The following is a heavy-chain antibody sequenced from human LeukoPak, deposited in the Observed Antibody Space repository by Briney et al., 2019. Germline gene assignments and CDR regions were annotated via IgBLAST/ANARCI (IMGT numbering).Heavy chain of an antibody. V-gene: IGHV3-30*14. D-gene: IGHD5-18*01. J-gene: IGHJ4*02. CDR1: GFTYSNYA. CDR2: VSDDGTNT. CDR3: ARVGPYSYGSLDY. Sequence: GGSLRLSCAASGFTYSNYAMHWVRQAPGKGLEWVAVVSDDGTNTYSADSVKGRFTISRDNSKNTLYLQMNSLRAEDTAVYYCARVGPYSYGSLDYWGQGTLVTVSS.